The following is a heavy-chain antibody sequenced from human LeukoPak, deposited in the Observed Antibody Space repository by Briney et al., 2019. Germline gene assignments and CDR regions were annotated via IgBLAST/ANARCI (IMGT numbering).Heavy chain of an antibody. Sequence: ASVKVSCKASGYTFTSYGISWVRQAPGQGLEWMGWINPNSGGTNYAQKFQGRVTMTRDTSISTAYMELSRLRSDDTAVYYCARARGSGSYSDYWGQGTLVTVSS. CDR3: ARARGSGSYSDY. V-gene: IGHV1-2*02. D-gene: IGHD3-10*01. CDR1: GYTFTSYG. CDR2: INPNSGGT. J-gene: IGHJ4*02.